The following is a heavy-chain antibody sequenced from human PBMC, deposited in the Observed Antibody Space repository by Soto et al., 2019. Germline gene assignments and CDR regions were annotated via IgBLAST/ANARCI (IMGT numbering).Heavy chain of an antibody. CDR2: ISRSGSA. CDR3: ARGPLMTYYYKSGSRDRGYLDF. Sequence: SETLSLTCAVSGGSFSGYYWNWIRQPPGKGLEWLGEISRSGSATYNPSLKGRVTMSVDTSKNQISLNVTSVTAADTAVYYCARGPLMTYYYKSGSRDRGYLDFWGQGTLVTVSS. D-gene: IGHD3-10*01. CDR1: GGSFSGYY. J-gene: IGHJ4*02. V-gene: IGHV4-34*01.